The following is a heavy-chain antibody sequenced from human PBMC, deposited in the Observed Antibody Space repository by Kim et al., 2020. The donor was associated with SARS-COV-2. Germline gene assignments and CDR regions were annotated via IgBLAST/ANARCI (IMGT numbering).Heavy chain of an antibody. J-gene: IGHJ5*02. Sequence: KSRVTRSVDTSKNQFSLKLSSVTAADTAVYYCARGGVTMVRGAYNWFDPWGQGTLVTVSS. V-gene: IGHV4-39*01. CDR3: ARGGVTMVRGAYNWFDP. D-gene: IGHD3-10*01.